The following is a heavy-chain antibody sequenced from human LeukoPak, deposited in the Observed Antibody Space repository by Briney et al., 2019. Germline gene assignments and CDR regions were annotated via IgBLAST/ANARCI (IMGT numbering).Heavy chain of an antibody. J-gene: IGHJ4*02. CDR1: GGSISSGSYY. CDR3: ARESHCGRYYYDSPFDY. V-gene: IGHV4-61*02. D-gene: IGHD3-22*01. Sequence: SETLSLTCTVSGGSISSGSYYWSWIRQPAGKGLEWIGRIYTSGSTNYNPSLKSRVTISVDTSKNQFSLKLSSVTAADTAVYYCARESHCGRYYYDSPFDYWGQGTLVTVSS. CDR2: IYTSGST.